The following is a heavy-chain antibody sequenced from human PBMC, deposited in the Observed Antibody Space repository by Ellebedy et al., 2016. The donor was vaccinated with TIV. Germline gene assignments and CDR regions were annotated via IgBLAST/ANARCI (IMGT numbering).Heavy chain of an antibody. CDR1: GGSISSYY. J-gene: IGHJ5*02. Sequence: SETLSLXCTVSGGSISSYYWSWIRQPPGKGLEWIGYIYYSGSTNYNPSLKSRVTISVDTSKNQFSLSLSSVTAADTAVYYCARALAASGQLNWFDPWGQGTLVTVSS. V-gene: IGHV4-59*01. CDR3: ARALAASGQLNWFDP. D-gene: IGHD6-13*01. CDR2: IYYSGST.